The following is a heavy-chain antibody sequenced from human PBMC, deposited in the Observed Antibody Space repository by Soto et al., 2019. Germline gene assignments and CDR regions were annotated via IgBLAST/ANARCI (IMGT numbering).Heavy chain of an antibody. D-gene: IGHD2-15*01. Sequence: SETLSLTCAVSGDSITSGDYFWGWIRQPPGKGLEFIGSIHSSGGTYYSPSLKSRVSISIDKSKNQFSLKVTSVTAGDTAVYFCASVVVGATRQTGSDHWGQGTLVTVSS. CDR2: IHSSGGT. CDR3: ASVVVGATRQTGSDH. CDR1: GDSITSGDYF. J-gene: IGHJ4*02. V-gene: IGHV4-39*01.